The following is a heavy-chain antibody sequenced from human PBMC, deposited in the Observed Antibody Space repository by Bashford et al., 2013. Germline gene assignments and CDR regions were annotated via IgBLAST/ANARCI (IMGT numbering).Heavy chain of an antibody. D-gene: IGHD2-2*01. CDR3: ARADIVVVPAANYHGDNGMDV. CDR2: ISSSSSYI. J-gene: IGHJ6*02. Sequence: VRHGSTEGAWSGSSSISSSSSYIYYADSVKGRFTISRDNAKNSLYLQMNSLRAEDTAVYYCARADIVVVPAANYHGDNGMDVWGQGTTVTVSS. V-gene: IGHV3-21*01.